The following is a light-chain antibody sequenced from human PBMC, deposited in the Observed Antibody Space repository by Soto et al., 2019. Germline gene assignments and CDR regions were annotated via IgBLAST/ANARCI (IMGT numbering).Light chain of an antibody. CDR3: SSYTNSRTQL. CDR1: SIDVHTYTY. CDR2: DVS. J-gene: IGLJ2*01. Sequence: QAVLTQPASVSGSPGQWITISCTGASIDVHTYTYVSWYQQHPGKAPRLLIYDVSYRPSGISNRFSGSRSGNTASLTISGLQAEDEADYYCSSYTNSRTQLFGGGTKLTVL. V-gene: IGLV2-14*03.